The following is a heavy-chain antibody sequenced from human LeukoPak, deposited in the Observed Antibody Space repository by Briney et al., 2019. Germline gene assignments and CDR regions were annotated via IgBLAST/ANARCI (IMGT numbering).Heavy chain of an antibody. CDR1: GYTFTGYY. CDR3: ARIPSYSSSWYARKYYFDY. Sequence: ASVKVSCKASGYTFTGYYMHWVRQAPGQGLEWMGWINPNSGGTNYAQKFQGRVTMTRDTSISTAYMELSRLRSDDTAVYYCARIPSYSSSWYARKYYFDYWGQGTLVTVSS. V-gene: IGHV1-2*02. D-gene: IGHD6-13*01. J-gene: IGHJ4*02. CDR2: INPNSGGT.